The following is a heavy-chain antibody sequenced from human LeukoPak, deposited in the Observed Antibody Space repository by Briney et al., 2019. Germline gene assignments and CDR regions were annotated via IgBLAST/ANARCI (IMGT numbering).Heavy chain of an antibody. Sequence: PGGSLRLSCAASGFTFSTYWMTWVRQAPGKGLEWVANIKHDGSEKYYVDSVKGRFTISRDNAKNSLDLQMNSLRAEDTAVYYCAKVGYYYDSSGYYGGGYFDYWGQGTLVTVSS. J-gene: IGHJ4*02. CDR3: AKVGYYYDSSGYYGGGYFDY. CDR1: GFTFSTYW. V-gene: IGHV3-7*01. D-gene: IGHD3-22*01. CDR2: IKHDGSEK.